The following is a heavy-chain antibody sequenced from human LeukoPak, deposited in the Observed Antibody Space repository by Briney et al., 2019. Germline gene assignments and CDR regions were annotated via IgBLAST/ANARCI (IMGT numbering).Heavy chain of an antibody. D-gene: IGHD5-12*01. J-gene: IGHJ4*02. V-gene: IGHV1-18*01. CDR2: ISAYNGNT. CDR3: ARGIRRGYSGPMYYFDY. CDR1: GYTFTSYG. Sequence: ASVKVSCKXSGYTFTSYGISWVRQAPGQGLEWMGWISAYNGNTNYAQKLQGRVTMTTDTSTSTAYMELRSLRSDDTAVYYCARGIRRGYSGPMYYFDYWGQGTLVTVSS.